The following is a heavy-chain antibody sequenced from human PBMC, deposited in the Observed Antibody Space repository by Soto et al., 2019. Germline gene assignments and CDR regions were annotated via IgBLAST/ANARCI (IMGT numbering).Heavy chain of an antibody. CDR1: GFTFSAYG. CDR2: ISHDGSNT. CDR3: TRDRDGGFSGYYYYGMDV. D-gene: IGHD2-15*01. J-gene: IGHJ6*02. Sequence: TGGSLRLSCAASGFTFSAYGIHWVRQAPGKGLEWVAVISHDGSNTNYADSVKGRFTISRDNSKNTLYLQMTSLRAEDTAVYYCTRDRDGGFSGYYYYGMDVWGQGTTVTVSS. V-gene: IGHV3-30*03.